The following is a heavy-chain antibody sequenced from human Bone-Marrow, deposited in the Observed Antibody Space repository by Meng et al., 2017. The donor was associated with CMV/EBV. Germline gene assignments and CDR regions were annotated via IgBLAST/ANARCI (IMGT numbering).Heavy chain of an antibody. D-gene: IGHD2-2*01. V-gene: IGHV3-30*02. Sequence: GEYLKISCAASGFTFSSYGMHWVRQAPGKGLEWVAFIRYDGSNKYYADSVKGRFTISRDNSKNTPYLQMNSLRAEDTAVYYCAKDLRGYCSSTSCYGGFDPWGQGTLVTVSS. CDR2: IRYDGSNK. J-gene: IGHJ5*02. CDR3: AKDLRGYCSSTSCYGGFDP. CDR1: GFTFSSYG.